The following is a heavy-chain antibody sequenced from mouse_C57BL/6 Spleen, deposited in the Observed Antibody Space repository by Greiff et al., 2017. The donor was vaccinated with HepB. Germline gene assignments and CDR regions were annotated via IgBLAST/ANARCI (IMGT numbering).Heavy chain of an antibody. CDR3: ATFPYDYDGYFDC. J-gene: IGHJ2*01. V-gene: IGHV1-9*01. CDR2: ILPGSGST. D-gene: IGHD2-4*01. Sequence: QVQLQQPGAELMKPGASVKLSCKATGYTFTGYWIEWVKQRPRHGLARIGEILPGSGSTIYNVKFMSKATFTADTSSNTAYMQLSSLTTEDSAIYYCATFPYDYDGYFDCWGQGTTLTGAS. CDR1: GYTFTGYW.